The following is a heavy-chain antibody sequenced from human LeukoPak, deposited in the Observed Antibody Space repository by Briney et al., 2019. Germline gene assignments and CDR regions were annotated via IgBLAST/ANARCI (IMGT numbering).Heavy chain of an antibody. CDR3: AKDDAWLRFGE. V-gene: IGHV3-7*03. CDR2: IKQDGSEK. J-gene: IGHJ4*02. D-gene: IGHD3-10*01. CDR1: GFTFSSSW. Sequence: GGSLRLSCEASGFTFSSSWMSWVRQAPGKGLEWVANIKQDGSEKYYVDSVKGRFTISRDNSKNTLFLEVISLTAEDTAVYYCAKDDAWLRFGEWSQGTLVAVSS.